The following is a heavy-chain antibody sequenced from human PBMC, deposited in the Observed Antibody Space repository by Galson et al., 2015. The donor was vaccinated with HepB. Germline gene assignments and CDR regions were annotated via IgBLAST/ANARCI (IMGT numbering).Heavy chain of an antibody. CDR3: ARERVAAAGTYPDYYYYGMDV. CDR2: TYYRSKWYN. D-gene: IGHD6-13*01. V-gene: IGHV6-1*01. CDR1: GDSVSSNSAA. J-gene: IGHJ6*02. Sequence: CAISGDSVSSNSAAWNWIRQSPSRGLEWLGRTYYRSKWYNDYAVSVKSRITINPDTSKNQFSLQLNSVTPEDTAVYYCARERVAAAGTYPDYYYYGMDVWGQGTTVTVSS.